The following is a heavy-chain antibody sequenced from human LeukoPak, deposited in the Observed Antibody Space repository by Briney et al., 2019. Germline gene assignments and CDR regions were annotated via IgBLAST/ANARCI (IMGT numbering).Heavy chain of an antibody. Sequence: GGSLRLSCAASGFTVSSNYMSWVRQAPGKGLEWVSVIYSGGSTYYADSVKGRFTISRDNSKNTLYLQMNSLRAEDTAVYYCARRGSYTQHCVYWGQGTLVTVSS. CDR1: GFTVSSNY. CDR3: ARRGSYTQHCVY. CDR2: IYSGGST. V-gene: IGHV3-53*01. D-gene: IGHD1-26*01. J-gene: IGHJ4*02.